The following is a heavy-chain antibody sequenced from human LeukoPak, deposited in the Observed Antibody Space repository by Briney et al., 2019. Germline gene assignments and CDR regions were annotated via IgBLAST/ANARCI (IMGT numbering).Heavy chain of an antibody. D-gene: IGHD3-9*01. CDR1: GFTFDDYA. J-gene: IGHJ4*02. Sequence: GGSLRLSCAASGFTFDDYAMHWVRQAPGKGLEWVSGISWNSGSIGYADSVKGRFTISRDNAKNSLYLQMNSLRAEDTALCYCAKDITRRLAVFSDWGQGTLVTVSS. CDR3: AKDITRRLAVFSD. V-gene: IGHV3-9*01. CDR2: ISWNSGSI.